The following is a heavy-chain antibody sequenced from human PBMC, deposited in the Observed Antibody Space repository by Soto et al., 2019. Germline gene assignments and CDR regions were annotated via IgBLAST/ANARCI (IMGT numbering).Heavy chain of an antibody. CDR1: GFSFSDYY. J-gene: IGHJ4*02. CDR3: VRDRELDAVIEPDF. V-gene: IGHV3-11*05. CDR2: ISGSTTYT. Sequence: PGGSLRLSCAASGFSFSDYYMSWIRQAPGRGLEWVSYISGSTTYTGYADSVKGRFTISRDNDKNSVYLQLNSLRVEDTAIYYCVRDRELDAVIEPDFWGQGTPVTVSS. D-gene: IGHD5-18*01.